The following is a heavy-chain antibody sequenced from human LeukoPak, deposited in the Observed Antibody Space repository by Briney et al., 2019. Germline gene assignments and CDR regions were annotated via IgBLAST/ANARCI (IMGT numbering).Heavy chain of an antibody. CDR3: ARDHCSSTSCYLYYGMDV. CDR1: GYTFTIYG. V-gene: IGHV1-18*01. D-gene: IGHD2-2*01. CDR2: ISAYNGNA. Sequence: ASVKVSCKASGYTFTIYGISWVRQAPGQGLEWMGWISAYNGNANYAQKLQGRVTMTTDTSTSTAYMELRSLRSDDTAVYYCARDHCSSTSCYLYYGMDVWGQGTTVTVSS. J-gene: IGHJ6*02.